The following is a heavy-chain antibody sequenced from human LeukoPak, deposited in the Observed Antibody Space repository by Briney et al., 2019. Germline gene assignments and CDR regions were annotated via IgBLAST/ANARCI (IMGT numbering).Heavy chain of an antibody. CDR2: INHSGST. CDR1: GGSFSGYY. J-gene: IGHJ4*02. Sequence: SETLSLTCAVYGGSFSGYYWSWIRQPPGKGLEWIGEINHSGSTNYNPSLKSRVTISVDASKNQFSLKLSSVTAADTAVYYCARTSYYYDSSGFTFDYWGQGTLVTVSS. V-gene: IGHV4-34*01. D-gene: IGHD3-22*01. CDR3: ARTSYYYDSSGFTFDY.